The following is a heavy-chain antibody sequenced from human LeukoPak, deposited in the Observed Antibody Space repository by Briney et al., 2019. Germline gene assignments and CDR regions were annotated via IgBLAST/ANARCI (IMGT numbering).Heavy chain of an antibody. CDR2: INHSGST. J-gene: IGHJ6*02. D-gene: IGHD6-19*01. CDR1: GGSFSGYY. Sequence: SETLSLTCAVYGGSFSGYYWSWIRQPPGKGLEWIGEINHSGSTYYNPSLKSRVTISVDTSKNQFSLKLSSVTAADTAVYYCARRGGSGWLNYYYYGMDVWGQGTTVTVSS. V-gene: IGHV4-34*01. CDR3: ARRGGSGWLNYYYYGMDV.